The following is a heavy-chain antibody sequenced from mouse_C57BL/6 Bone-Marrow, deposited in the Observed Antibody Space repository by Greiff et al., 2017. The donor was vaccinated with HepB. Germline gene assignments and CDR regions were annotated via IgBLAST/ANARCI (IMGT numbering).Heavy chain of an antibody. J-gene: IGHJ4*01. CDR3: ASGGYPYYAMDY. CDR2: IYPGSGST. V-gene: IGHV1-55*01. CDR1: GYTFTSYW. D-gene: IGHD1-1*02. Sequence: VQLQQPGAELVKPGASVKMSCKASGYTFTSYWITWVKQRPGQGLEWIGDIYPGSGSTNYNEKFKSKATLTVDTSSSTAYMQLSSLTSEDSAVYYCASGGYPYYAMDYWGQGTPVTVSS.